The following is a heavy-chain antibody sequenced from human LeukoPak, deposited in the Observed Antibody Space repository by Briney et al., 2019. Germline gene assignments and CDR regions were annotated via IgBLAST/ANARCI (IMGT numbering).Heavy chain of an antibody. D-gene: IGHD6-19*01. V-gene: IGHV1-2*02. J-gene: IGHJ4*02. CDR2: INPNSGGT. CDR1: GYTFTGYY. CDR3: ARGPREYSSGWYFDY. Sequence: ASVKVSFKASGYTFTGYYMHWVRQAPGQGLEWMGWINPNSGGTNYAQKFQGRVTMTRDTSISTAYMELSRLRSDDTAVYYCARGPREYSSGWYFDYWGQGTLVTVSS.